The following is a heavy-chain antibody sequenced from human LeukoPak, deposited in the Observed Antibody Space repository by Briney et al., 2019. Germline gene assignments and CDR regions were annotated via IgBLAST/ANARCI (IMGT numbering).Heavy chain of an antibody. D-gene: IGHD3-10*01. CDR3: AKGAYGSGSYYENWFDP. Sequence: PGGSLRLSCAASGFTFDDYVMHWVRQVPGKGLEWVSGISWNSATIGYADSVKGRFTISRDNAKNSLYLQMNSLRAEDTALYYCAKGAYGSGSYYENWFDPWGQGTLVTVSS. CDR1: GFTFDDYV. J-gene: IGHJ5*02. CDR2: ISWNSATI. V-gene: IGHV3-9*01.